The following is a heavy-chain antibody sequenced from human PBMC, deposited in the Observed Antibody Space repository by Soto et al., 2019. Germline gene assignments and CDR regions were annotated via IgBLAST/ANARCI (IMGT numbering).Heavy chain of an antibody. J-gene: IGHJ4*02. CDR1: GFTFSNYG. V-gene: IGHV3-33*01. Sequence: QVQLVESGGGGVQPGSSLRLPFEGSGFTFSNYGMHWVGQAPGKGLGWVAVIWNDGSSRYYADSVKGRFTVSRDNSKNTLFLQMNNVRDEDTAVYYCARPDLVAAIGAALDYWGQGTLVTVSS. CDR2: IWNDGSSR. CDR3: ARPDLVAAIGAALDY. D-gene: IGHD5-12*01.